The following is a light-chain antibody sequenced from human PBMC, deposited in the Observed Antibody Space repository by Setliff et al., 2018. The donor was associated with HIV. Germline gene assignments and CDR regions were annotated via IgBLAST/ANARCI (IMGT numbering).Light chain of an antibody. Sequence: DIVMTQSPDSLAVSLGERATINCKPSHSVLDTSNNKNSLAWYQQKPRQPPKLLIYWASTRASGVPDRFRGSGSGTDFTLTISSLQAEDVAFYYCQQYYNTPLTFGGGTKWIS. CDR2: WAS. V-gene: IGKV4-1*01. J-gene: IGKJ4*01. CDR3: QQYYNTPLT. CDR1: HSVLDTSNNKNS.